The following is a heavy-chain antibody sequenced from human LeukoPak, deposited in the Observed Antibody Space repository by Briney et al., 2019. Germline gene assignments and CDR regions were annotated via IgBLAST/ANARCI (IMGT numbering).Heavy chain of an antibody. V-gene: IGHV1-69*04. D-gene: IGHD6-13*01. CDR3: ARDSWYGNWFDP. Sequence: GASVKVSCKASGGTFSSYAIGWVRQAPGQGLGWMGRIIPILGIANYAQKFQGRVTITADKSTSTAYMELSSLRSEDTAVYYCARDSWYGNWFDPWGQGTLVTVSS. J-gene: IGHJ5*02. CDR1: GGTFSSYA. CDR2: IIPILGIA.